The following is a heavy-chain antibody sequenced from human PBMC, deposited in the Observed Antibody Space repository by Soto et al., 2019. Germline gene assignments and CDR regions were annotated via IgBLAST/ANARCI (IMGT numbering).Heavy chain of an antibody. Sequence: GGSLRLSCAASGFTFSSYSMNWVRQAPGKGLEWVSSISSSSSYIYYADSVKGRYTISRDNAKNSLYLQMNSLRAEDTAVYYCARDPSSAALFDIWGQGTMVTVSS. CDR1: GFTFSSYS. CDR3: ARDPSSAALFDI. D-gene: IGHD3-10*01. J-gene: IGHJ3*02. V-gene: IGHV3-21*01. CDR2: ISSSSSYI.